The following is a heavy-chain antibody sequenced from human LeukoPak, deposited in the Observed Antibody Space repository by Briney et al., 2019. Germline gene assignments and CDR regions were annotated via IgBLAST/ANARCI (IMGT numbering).Heavy chain of an antibody. D-gene: IGHD2-2*02. Sequence: SETLSLTCTVSGGSISSYYWSWIRQPPGKGLEWIGYIYYSGSTNYNPSLKSRVTISVDTSKNQFSLKLSSVTAADTAVYYCARAVVPAAIGPGRFDPWGQGTLVTVSS. CDR1: GGSISSYY. CDR2: IYYSGST. CDR3: ARAVVPAAIGPGRFDP. J-gene: IGHJ5*02. V-gene: IGHV4-59*01.